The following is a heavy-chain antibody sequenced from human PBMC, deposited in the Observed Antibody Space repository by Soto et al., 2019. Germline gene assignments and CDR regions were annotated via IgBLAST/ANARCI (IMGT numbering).Heavy chain of an antibody. J-gene: IGHJ6*02. D-gene: IGHD2-2*02. CDR3: ESDCSSHTCYRQGGMDV. Sequence: QVQLVESGGGVVQPGRSLTLSCAASGFSLNSYAMHWVRQAPGKGLEWVAVISYDGSNKFYGDSVKGRFTISRDNSKKKVYVQRDSLRTEDTAVYYCESDCSSHTCYRQGGMDVWGQGTTVTVSS. CDR1: GFSLNSYA. CDR2: ISYDGSNK. V-gene: IGHV3-30-3*01.